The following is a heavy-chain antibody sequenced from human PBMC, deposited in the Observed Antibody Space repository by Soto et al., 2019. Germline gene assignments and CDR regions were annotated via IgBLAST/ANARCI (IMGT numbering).Heavy chain of an antibody. CDR1: GFSLSTSGMC. Sequence: ESGPTLVNPTQTLTLTCTFSGFSLSTSGMCVSWIRQPPGKALEWLALIDWDDDKYYSTSLKTRLTISKDTSKNQVVLTMTNMDPVDTATYYCARIRDYDSSGYKNWFDPWGQGTLVTVSS. J-gene: IGHJ5*02. CDR3: ARIRDYDSSGYKNWFDP. CDR2: IDWDDDK. V-gene: IGHV2-70*01. D-gene: IGHD3-22*01.